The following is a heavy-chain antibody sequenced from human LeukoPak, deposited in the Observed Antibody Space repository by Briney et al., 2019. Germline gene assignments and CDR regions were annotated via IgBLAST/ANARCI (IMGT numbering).Heavy chain of an antibody. CDR3: ARPHGYCSSTSCYTMYY. J-gene: IGHJ4*02. CDR1: GGTFSSYA. Sequence: SVKVSCKASGGTFSSYAISWVRQAPGQGLEWMGGIIPIFGTANYAQKFQGRVTITTDESTSTAYMELSSLRSEDTAMYYCARPHGYCSSTSCYTMYYWGQGTLVTVSS. V-gene: IGHV1-69*05. D-gene: IGHD2-2*02. CDR2: IIPIFGTA.